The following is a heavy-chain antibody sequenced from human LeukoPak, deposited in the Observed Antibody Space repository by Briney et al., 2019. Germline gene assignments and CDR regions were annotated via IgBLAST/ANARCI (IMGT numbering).Heavy chain of an antibody. CDR1: GYTFTGYY. CDR3: ARESNYDSDSDYFDY. J-gene: IGHJ4*02. Sequence: ASVKVSCKASGYTFTGYYMHWVRQAPGQGLEWMGWINPNSGGTNYAQKFQGRVTMTRDTSISTAYMELSRLRSDDTAVYYCARESNYDSDSDYFDYWGKGTLVTVSS. V-gene: IGHV1-2*02. D-gene: IGHD3-22*01. CDR2: INPNSGGT.